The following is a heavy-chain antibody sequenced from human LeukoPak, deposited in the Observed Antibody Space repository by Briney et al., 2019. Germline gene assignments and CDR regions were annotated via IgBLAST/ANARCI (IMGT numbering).Heavy chain of an antibody. V-gene: IGHV3-21*01. D-gene: IGHD3-10*01. CDR3: ARDPNYYGSGSY. J-gene: IGHJ4*02. Sequence: GGSLRLSCLASGFIFSKAWMNWVRQAPGTGLEWVSSISSSSSYIYYADSVKGRFTISRDNAKNSLYLQMNSLRAEDTAVYYCARDPNYYGSGSYWGQGTLVTVSS. CDR2: ISSSSSYI. CDR1: GFIFSKAW.